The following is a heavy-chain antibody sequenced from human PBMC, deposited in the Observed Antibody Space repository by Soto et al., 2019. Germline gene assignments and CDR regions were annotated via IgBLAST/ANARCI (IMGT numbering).Heavy chain of an antibody. J-gene: IGHJ4*02. D-gene: IGHD6-25*01. V-gene: IGHV3-23*01. CDR1: GFTFSFYA. Sequence: PGGSLRLSCAASGFTFSFYAMNWVRQAPGKGLEWVSGISDSGGTTYYADSVKGRFTISRDNSKNTLYLQMNSLGVEDTAVYYCARVDTLTAGVHYWGLGTLVTVSS. CDR3: ARVDTLTAGVHY. CDR2: ISDSGGTT.